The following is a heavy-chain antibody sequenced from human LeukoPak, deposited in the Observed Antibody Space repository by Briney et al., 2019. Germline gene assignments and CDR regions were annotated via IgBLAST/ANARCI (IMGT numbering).Heavy chain of an antibody. CDR2: ISYDGSNK. Sequence: PGRSLRLSCAASGFTFSSYGMHRVRQAPGKGLEWVAVISYDGSNKYYADSVKGRFTISRDNSKNTLYLQMNSLRAEDTAVYYCAKSAVAATAGFDYWGQGTLVTVSS. CDR3: AKSAVAATAGFDY. CDR1: GFTFSSYG. D-gene: IGHD6-19*01. V-gene: IGHV3-30*18. J-gene: IGHJ4*02.